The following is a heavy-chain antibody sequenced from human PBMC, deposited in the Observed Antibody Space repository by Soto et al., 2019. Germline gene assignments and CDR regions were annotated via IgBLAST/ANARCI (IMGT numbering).Heavy chain of an antibody. CDR1: GCTFSSYA. CDR2: IRVSGTTT. V-gene: IGHV3-23*01. J-gene: IGHJ4*01. CDR3: AKVSRLLWGTYHAFHS. D-gene: IGHD3-16*02. Sequence: EVQLLDSGGGLVQSGGSLRLSCAASGCTFSSYAMGWVRQAPGKGLEWVSSIRVSGTTTYYADSVKGRFTISRDNSKNAPYLEMNSLRAEDTAVDCCAKVSRLLWGTYHAFHSCGHGTLVPVSS.